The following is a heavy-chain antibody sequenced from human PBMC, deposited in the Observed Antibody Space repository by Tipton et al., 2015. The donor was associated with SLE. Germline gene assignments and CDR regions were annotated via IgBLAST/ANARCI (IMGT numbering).Heavy chain of an antibody. CDR3: AGGTGAYFDH. CDR2: IRADGSNK. J-gene: IGHJ4*02. D-gene: IGHD3-16*01. Sequence: SLRLSCAASGFTYSGYAMHWVRQAPGKGLEWVAFIRADGSNKDYADSVKGRFPISRDNSKNTLYLQMNRLRVEDTAVYYCAGGTGAYFDHWGQGTLVTVSS. V-gene: IGHV3-30*02. CDR1: GFTYSGYA.